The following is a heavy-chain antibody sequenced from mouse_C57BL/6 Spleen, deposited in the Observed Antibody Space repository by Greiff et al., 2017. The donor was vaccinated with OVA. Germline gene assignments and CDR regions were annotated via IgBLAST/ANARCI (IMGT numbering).Heavy chain of an antibody. J-gene: IGHJ2*01. V-gene: IGHV1-81*01. CDR3: ARGGHDYGYDY. CDR2: IYPSSGNT. Sequence: QVQLQQSGAELARPGASVKLSCKASGYTFTSYGISWVKQRTEQGLEWIGEIYPSSGNTYYNEKFKGKATLTADKSSSTAYMGLRSLTSEDSAVYFWARGGHDYGYDYWGQGTTLTVSS. D-gene: IGHD1-2*01. CDR1: GYTFTSYG.